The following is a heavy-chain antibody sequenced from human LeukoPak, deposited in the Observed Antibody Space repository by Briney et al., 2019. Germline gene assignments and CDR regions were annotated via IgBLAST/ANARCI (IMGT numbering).Heavy chain of an antibody. V-gene: IGHV3-74*01. J-gene: IGHJ4*02. Sequence: GISPSYADSVKCRFTISRDNAKNTLYLQMNSLRAEDPAVYYCARDHGYFDWLPQYYFDYWGQGTLVTVSS. D-gene: IGHD3-9*01. CDR2: GISP. CDR3: ARDHGYFDWLPQYYFDY.